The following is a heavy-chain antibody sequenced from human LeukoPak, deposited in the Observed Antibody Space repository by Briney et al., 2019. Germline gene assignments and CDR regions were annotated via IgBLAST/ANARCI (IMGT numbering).Heavy chain of an antibody. D-gene: IGHD1-26*01. CDR2: IDPNTGGT. Sequence: ASVKVSCKTSGYTFTNYYIHWVRQAPGQALEWMGRIDPNTGGTKSAKNFQGRVTMTRDTSISTAYMALSGLRSDDTAVYYCASLYDIVGTTVDYWGQGTLVTVSS. J-gene: IGHJ4*02. CDR3: ASLYDIVGTTVDY. CDR1: GYTFTNYY. V-gene: IGHV1-2*06.